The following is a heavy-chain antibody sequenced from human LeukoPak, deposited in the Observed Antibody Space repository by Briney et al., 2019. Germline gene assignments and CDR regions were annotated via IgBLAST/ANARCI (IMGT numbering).Heavy chain of an antibody. D-gene: IGHD3-9*01. J-gene: IGHJ6*03. CDR3: AREGHYDILTGYSPVEYYFYYMDV. CDR1: GFTFSHYG. CDR2: VSSDGVEK. V-gene: IGHV3-30*04. Sequence: GGSLRLSCEASGFTFSHYGIHWVRQHPGKGLEWVAAVSSDGVEKHYADSVKGRFTISRHNSKSTLYLQMNSLRAEDTALYYCAREGHYDILTGYSPVEYYFYYMDVWGKGTTVTVSS.